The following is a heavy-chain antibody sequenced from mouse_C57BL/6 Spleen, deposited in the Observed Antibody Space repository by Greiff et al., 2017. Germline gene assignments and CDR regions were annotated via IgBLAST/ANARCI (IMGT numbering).Heavy chain of an antibody. CDR3: ARYGSFYYSGSQFDY. D-gene: IGHD1-1*01. V-gene: IGHV1-55*01. Sequence: QVQLQQPGAELVKPGASVKMSCKASGYTFTSYWITWVKQRPGQGLEWIGDIYPGSGSTNYNEKFKSKATLTVDTSSSTAYMQLSSLRSEDSAVYSCARYGSFYYSGSQFDYWGQGTTLTVSS. CDR2: IYPGSGST. J-gene: IGHJ2*01. CDR1: GYTFTSYW.